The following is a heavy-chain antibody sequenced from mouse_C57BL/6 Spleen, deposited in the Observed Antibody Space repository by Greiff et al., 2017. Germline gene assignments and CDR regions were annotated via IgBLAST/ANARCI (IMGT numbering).Heavy chain of an antibody. D-gene: IGHD1-1*01. CDR2: IDPANGDT. CDR3: SRSDYYGSSFDY. J-gene: IGHJ2*01. V-gene: IGHV14-3*01. Sequence: VQLQQSVAELVRPGASVKLSCTASGFNIKNTYMHWVKQRPEQGLEWIGRIDPANGDTNYAPKFKGKATITADTSSNTAYLQLSSLTSDDTAIYYCSRSDYYGSSFDYWGQGTTLTVSS. CDR1: GFNIKNTY.